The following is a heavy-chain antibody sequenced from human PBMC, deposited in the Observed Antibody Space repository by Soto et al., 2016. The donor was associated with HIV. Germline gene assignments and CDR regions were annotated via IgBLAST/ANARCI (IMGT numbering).Heavy chain of an antibody. CDR1: GLTFSSYA. D-gene: IGHD3-16*02. V-gene: IGHV3-23*01. CDR2: ISGSGGST. J-gene: IGHJ4*02. Sequence: DVQLLESGGGLIQPGGSLRLSCAASGLTFSSYAMSWVRQAPGKGLEWVSSISGSGGSTYYADSVKGRFTISRDNSKNTLYLQMNSLRAEDTAVYYCAKVQEGVYRSFDYFDYWGQGTLVTVSS. CDR3: AKVQEGVYRSFDYFDY.